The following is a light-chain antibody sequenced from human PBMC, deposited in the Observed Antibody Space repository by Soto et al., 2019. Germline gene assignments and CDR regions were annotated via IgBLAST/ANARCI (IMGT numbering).Light chain of an antibody. J-gene: IGKJ1*01. CDR3: QQSYSTPPWT. CDR2: ATS. CDR1: QSITNY. Sequence: EIVMTQSPATLSVSPVGRATLSGRASQSITNYLGWYQQKPGQAPRLLIYATSNRATGIPARFSGSGSGTDFTLTISRLEPEDFATYYCQQSYSTPPWTFGQGTKVDI. V-gene: IGKV3D-15*01.